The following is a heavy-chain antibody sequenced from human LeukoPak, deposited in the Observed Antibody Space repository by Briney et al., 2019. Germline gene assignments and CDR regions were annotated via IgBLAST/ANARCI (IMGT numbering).Heavy chain of an antibody. D-gene: IGHD4-11*01. CDR1: AGSISSTPYY. Sequence: SETLSLTCSVSAGSISSTPYYWGWIRQPPGKGLEWIGSIYYSGITYYNPSLKSRVTISVDLSKNQFSLKLSSVNAADTAVYYCARTYSNCGGSYYYYYMDVWGKGTTVTVSS. CDR2: IYYSGIT. J-gene: IGHJ6*03. CDR3: ARTYSNCGGSYYYYYMDV. V-gene: IGHV4-39*07.